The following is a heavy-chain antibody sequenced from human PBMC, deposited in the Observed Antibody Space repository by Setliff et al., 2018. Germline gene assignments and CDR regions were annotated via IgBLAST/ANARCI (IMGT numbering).Heavy chain of an antibody. CDR1: GGSISSISYY. D-gene: IGHD1-1*01. Sequence: SETLSLTCTVPGGSISSISYYWGWVRQSPGKGLEWIGNMYYIGSYDYNPSLKSRVTISLDTSKNQFSLRLNSVTASDTAVYYCATTGTYRYFDYWGQGTLVTVSS. CDR3: ATTGTYRYFDY. V-gene: IGHV4-39*01. CDR2: MYYIGSY. J-gene: IGHJ4*02.